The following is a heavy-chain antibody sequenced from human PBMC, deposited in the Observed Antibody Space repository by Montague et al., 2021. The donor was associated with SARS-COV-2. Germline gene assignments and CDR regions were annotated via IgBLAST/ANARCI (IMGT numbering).Heavy chain of an antibody. CDR1: GGSINTYY. CDR2: SDYSGGT. D-gene: IGHD3-10*01. J-gene: IGHJ3*02. Sequence: SETLSLTCTVSGGSINTYYWSGLRQPPAKELEGMVYSDYSGGTNYNPSLKSRVTISVDTSKNQFSLKLSSVTAADTAVYYCARVTTKRTRYGSGRDRGFDAFDXWGQGTTVTVSS. V-gene: IGHV4-59*08. CDR3: ARVTTKRTRYGSGRDRGFDAFDX.